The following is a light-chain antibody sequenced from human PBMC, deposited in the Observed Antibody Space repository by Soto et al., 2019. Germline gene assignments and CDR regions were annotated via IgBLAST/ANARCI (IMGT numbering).Light chain of an antibody. Sequence: QTVVTQAPSLTVSPGGTVTLTCASSTGAVTSGYYPNWFQQKPGQAPRALIYNTSNKHSWTPARFSGSLLGGKAALTLSGVQPEDEAEYYCLLYYGGVQVFGGGTKLTVL. V-gene: IGLV7-43*01. CDR1: TGAVTSGYY. CDR2: NTS. J-gene: IGLJ2*01. CDR3: LLYYGGVQV.